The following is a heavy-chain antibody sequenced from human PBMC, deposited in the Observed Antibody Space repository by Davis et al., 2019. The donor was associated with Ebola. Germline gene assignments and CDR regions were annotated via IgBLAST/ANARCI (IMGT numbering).Heavy chain of an antibody. J-gene: IGHJ4*02. V-gene: IGHV4-59*01. CDR1: GGSISSYY. CDR2: ISFSGST. Sequence: SETLSLICTVSGGSISSYYWSWIRQTPGKGLEWIGYISFSGSTNNNPSLKSRVTISLDTSKNQVSLKLSSVTAADTAVYYCATVGTWGRGTLVTVSS. CDR3: ATVGT.